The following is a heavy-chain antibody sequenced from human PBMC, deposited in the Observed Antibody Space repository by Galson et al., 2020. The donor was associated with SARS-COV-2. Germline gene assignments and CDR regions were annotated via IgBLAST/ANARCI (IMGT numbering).Heavy chain of an antibody. Sequence: TGGSLRLSCVASGFTFNVYWMHWVRQAPGKGLVWVSRITSDGGGTVYADSVKGRVTVSRDNAKNTLYLHLNSLRAEDTAVYYCVRDRGAPDAFNGWGQGTMVTVSS. CDR2: ITSDGGGT. V-gene: IGHV3-74*01. CDR3: VRDRGAPDAFNG. J-gene: IGHJ3*01. D-gene: IGHD5-12*01. CDR1: GFTFNVYW.